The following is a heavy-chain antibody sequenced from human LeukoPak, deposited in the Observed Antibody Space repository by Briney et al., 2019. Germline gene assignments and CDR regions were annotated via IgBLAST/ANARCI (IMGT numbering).Heavy chain of an antibody. CDR1: GGPISSGDYY. D-gene: IGHD2-2*01. CDR2: IYYSGST. Sequence: SQTLSLTCTVSGGPISSGDYYWSWIRQPPGLGLEWIGYIYYSGSTYYNPSLKSRVTISVDTSKNQFSLKLSSVTAADTAVYYCAREDIVVVPAAIEAFDIWGQGTMVTVSS. V-gene: IGHV4-30-4*08. J-gene: IGHJ3*02. CDR3: AREDIVVVPAAIEAFDI.